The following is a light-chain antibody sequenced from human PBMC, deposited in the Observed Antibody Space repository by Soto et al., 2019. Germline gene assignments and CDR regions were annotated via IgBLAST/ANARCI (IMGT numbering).Light chain of an antibody. CDR1: ESVTNC. J-gene: IGKJ1*01. CDR3: QQRSDWTWT. CDR2: DVS. Sequence: IALTQSPATQSLSPGERGTLSCRASESVTNCLAWYQQKPGQAPRLLLYDVSNRATGIPARFSVGGSGTDFTLTISNLETGDFAVYYCQQRSDWTWTFCQGTKVDIK. V-gene: IGKV3-11*01.